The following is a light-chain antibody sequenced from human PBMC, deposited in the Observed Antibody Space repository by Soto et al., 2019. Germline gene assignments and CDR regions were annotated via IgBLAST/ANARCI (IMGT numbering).Light chain of an antibody. CDR1: SSDVGSYNL. V-gene: IGLV2-23*01. J-gene: IGLJ2*01. CDR2: EGT. Sequence: QSALTQPASVSGSPGQSITISCTGTSSDVGSYNLVSWYQHHPAKAPKLMIYEGTKRPSGASNRFSGSKSGNTASLTISGLQAEDEADYYCCSYAGSDTHVVFGAGTKLTVL. CDR3: CSYAGSDTHVV.